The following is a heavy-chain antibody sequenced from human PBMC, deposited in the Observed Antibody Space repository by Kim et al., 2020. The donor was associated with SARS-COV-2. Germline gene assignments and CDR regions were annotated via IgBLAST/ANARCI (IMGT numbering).Heavy chain of an antibody. CDR3: ARGYKSTVGY. D-gene: IGHD1-20*01. CDR2: SYK. V-gene: IGHV3-21*01. J-gene: IGHJ4*02. Sequence: SYKHYADSAKGRFTISRDNAKNSLYLQMNSLRAEDTAVYYCARGYKSTVGYWGQGTLVTVSS.